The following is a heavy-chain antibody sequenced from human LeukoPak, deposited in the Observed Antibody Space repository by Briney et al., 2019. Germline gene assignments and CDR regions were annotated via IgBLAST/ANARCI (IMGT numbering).Heavy chain of an antibody. CDR2: IKQDGSEK. V-gene: IGHV3-7*01. CDR3: ARAARIAAAGYYDRSGYYYFDY. CDR1: GFTFISYW. D-gene: IGHD3-22*01. J-gene: IGHJ4*02. Sequence: GGSLRRSCAASGFTFISYWMSWVREAPGKGLEWVANIKQDGSEKYYVDSVKGRFTISRDNAKNSLYLQMNSLRAEDTAVYYCARAARIAAAGYYDRSGYYYFDYWGQGTLVPVSS.